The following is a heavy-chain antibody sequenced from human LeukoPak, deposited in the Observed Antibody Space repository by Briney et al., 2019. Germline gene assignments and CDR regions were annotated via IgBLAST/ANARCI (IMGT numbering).Heavy chain of an antibody. CDR1: GYTLTELA. CDR3: ATYSGYYYY. Sequence: ASVKVSSTVSGYTLTELAMHWVRQAPGEGLEWMGGFDPEDGETVYAQKFQGRVTMTEDTSTDTAYMELSSLSSEDTAVYFCATYSGYYYYWGQGTLVTVSS. V-gene: IGHV1-24*01. CDR2: FDPEDGET. D-gene: IGHD3-3*01. J-gene: IGHJ4*02.